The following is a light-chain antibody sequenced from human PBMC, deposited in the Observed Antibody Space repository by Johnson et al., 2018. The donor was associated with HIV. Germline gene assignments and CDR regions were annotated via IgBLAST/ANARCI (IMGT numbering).Light chain of an antibody. CDR1: SSNIGKNY. CDR3: GTWDSSLSAGI. CDR2: EDN. V-gene: IGLV1-51*02. J-gene: IGLJ1*01. Sequence: QSVLTQPPSMSAAPGQKVTISCSGSSSNIGKNYVSWYQHLPGTAPKLLIYEDNKRPSGIPDRFSGSKSATSATLGITGLQPGDEADYYCGTWDSSLSAGIFGTGTKVTVL.